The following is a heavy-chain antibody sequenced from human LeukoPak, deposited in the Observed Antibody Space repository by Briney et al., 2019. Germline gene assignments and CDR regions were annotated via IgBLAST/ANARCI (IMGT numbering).Heavy chain of an antibody. D-gene: IGHD2-2*01. V-gene: IGHV1-18*01. CDR2: ISAYNGNT. J-gene: IGHJ5*02. Sequence: GASVKVSCKASGYTFTSYGISWVRQAPGQGLEWMGWISAYNGNTNYAQKLQGRVTMTTDTSTSTAYMELRSLRSDDTAVYYGARDPGAIVVVPAASYWFDPWGQGTLVTVSS. CDR3: ARDPGAIVVVPAASYWFDP. CDR1: GYTFTSYG.